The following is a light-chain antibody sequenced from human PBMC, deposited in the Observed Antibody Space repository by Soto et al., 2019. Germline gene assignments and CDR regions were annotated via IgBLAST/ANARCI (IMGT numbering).Light chain of an antibody. J-gene: IGLJ1*01. Sequence: SVLTQPASVSASPGQSITVSCSGTSSDIGSYNLVSWYQQYPGKAPKLMIYEGTKRPSGVSNRFSGSKSGNTASLTISGLQAEDEADYYCSSYSGRTTFYVFGTGTKVTVL. V-gene: IGLV2-23*01. CDR3: SSYSGRTTFYV. CDR1: SSDIGSYNL. CDR2: EGT.